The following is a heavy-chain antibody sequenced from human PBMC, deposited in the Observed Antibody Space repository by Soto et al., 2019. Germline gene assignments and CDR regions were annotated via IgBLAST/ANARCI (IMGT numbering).Heavy chain of an antibody. CDR1: GYTFTCYG. V-gene: IGHV1-18*01. CDR3: ARDPGITIFGVVTLYYGMDV. Sequence: ASVKASCKASGYTFTCYGISWVRQAPGQGLEWMGWISAYNGNTNYAQKLQGRVTMTTDTSTSTAYMELRSLRSDDTAVYYCARDPGITIFGVVTLYYGMDVWGQGTTVTVS. D-gene: IGHD3-3*01. J-gene: IGHJ6*02. CDR2: ISAYNGNT.